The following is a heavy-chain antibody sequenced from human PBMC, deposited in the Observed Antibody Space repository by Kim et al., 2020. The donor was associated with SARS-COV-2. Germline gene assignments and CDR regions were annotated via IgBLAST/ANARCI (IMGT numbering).Heavy chain of an antibody. CDR3: AKTVYYDTSGPSYYMDV. V-gene: IGHV3-30*18. CDR1: GFTFSTYG. Sequence: GGSLRLSCAASGFTFSTYGMHWVRQAPGKGLEWVAVISYDGNNKHYGDSVKGRFTISRDNSKNTLYLQMNSLRAEDTAVYYCAKTVYYDTSGPSYYMDVWGKGTTVTVSS. D-gene: IGHD3-22*01. J-gene: IGHJ6*03. CDR2: ISYDGNNK.